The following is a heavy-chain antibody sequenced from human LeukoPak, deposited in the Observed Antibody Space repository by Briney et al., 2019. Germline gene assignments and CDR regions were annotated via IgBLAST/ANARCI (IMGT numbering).Heavy chain of an antibody. D-gene: IGHD3-22*01. CDR2: ISDYNGNT. V-gene: IGHV1-18*01. J-gene: IGHJ4*02. Sequence: ASVKVSCTASGYTFTSYGISWVRQAPGQGLEWMGWISDYNGNTNYAQKLQGRVTMTTDTSTSTAYMELRSLRSDDTAVYYCARINYDSSGYYLQYYFDYWGQGTLVTVSS. CDR3: ARINYDSSGYYLQYYFDY. CDR1: GYTFTSYG.